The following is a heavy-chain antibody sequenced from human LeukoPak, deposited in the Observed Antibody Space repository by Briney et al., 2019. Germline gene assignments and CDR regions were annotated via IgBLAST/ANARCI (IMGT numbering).Heavy chain of an antibody. J-gene: IGHJ3*02. CDR1: GFTFSSYG. CDR2: ISSSGSTI. CDR3: ARDSSGDDAFDI. D-gene: IGHD1-26*01. V-gene: IGHV3-48*04. Sequence: GGSLRLSCAASGFTFSSYGMHWVRQAPGKGLEWVSYISSSGSTIYYADSVKGRFTISRDNAKNSLYLQMNSLRAEDTAVYYCARDSSGDDAFDIWGQGTMVTVSS.